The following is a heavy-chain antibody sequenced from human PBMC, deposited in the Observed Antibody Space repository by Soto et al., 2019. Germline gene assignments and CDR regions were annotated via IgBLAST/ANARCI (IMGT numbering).Heavy chain of an antibody. CDR3: ARVTMVRGVIGRLDY. CDR2: IYHSGST. Sequence: QVQLQESGPGLVKPSGTLSLTCAVSGGSISSSNWWSWVRQPPGKGLEWVGEIYHSGSTNYNPSLKSRVTISRDKSKYQFSLKLSSVTAADTAVYYCARVTMVRGVIGRLDYWGHGTLVTVSS. CDR1: GGSISSSNW. J-gene: IGHJ4*01. D-gene: IGHD3-10*01. V-gene: IGHV4-4*02.